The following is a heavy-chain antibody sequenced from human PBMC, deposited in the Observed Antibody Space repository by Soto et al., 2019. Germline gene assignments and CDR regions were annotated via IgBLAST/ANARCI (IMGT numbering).Heavy chain of an antibody. CDR2: IYYSGST. D-gene: IGHD3-16*01. CDR1: GGSISSGDYY. CDR3: ARAIVMDDYYYYGMDV. J-gene: IGHJ6*02. Sequence: PSETLSLTCTVSGGSISSGDYYWSWIRQPPGKGLEWIGYIYYSGSTYYNPSLKSRVTISVDTSKNQFSLKLSSVTAADTAVYYCARAIVMDDYYYYGMDVWGQGTTVTVSS. V-gene: IGHV4-30-4*01.